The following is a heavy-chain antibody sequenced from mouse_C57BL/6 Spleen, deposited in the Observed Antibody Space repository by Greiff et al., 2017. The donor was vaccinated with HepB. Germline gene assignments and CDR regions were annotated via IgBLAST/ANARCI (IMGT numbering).Heavy chain of an antibody. CDR2: ISYDGSN. V-gene: IGHV3-6*01. D-gene: IGHD1-1*01. CDR3: ARDEDITTAWDYFDY. Sequence: VQLKESGPGLVKPSQSLSLTCSVTGYSITSGYYWNWIRQFPGNKLEWMGYISYDGSNNYNPSLKNRISITRDTSKNQFFLKLNSVTTEDTATYYCARDEDITTAWDYFDYWGQGTTLTVSS. J-gene: IGHJ2*01. CDR1: GYSITSGYY.